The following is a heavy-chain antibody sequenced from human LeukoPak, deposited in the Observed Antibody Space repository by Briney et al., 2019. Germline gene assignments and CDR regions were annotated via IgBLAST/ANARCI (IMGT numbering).Heavy chain of an antibody. V-gene: IGHV4-34*01. CDR2: VNRNGNT. CDR1: GGSFSVFH. CDR3: ARRDVEMPTLKVVGAFGAFDI. Sequence: SETLSHTCAVYGGSFSVFHWNWIRQSPGKGLEWIGEVNRNGNTNYNPSLKSRVTISVDTSKNQFSLKLSSVTAADTAVYYCARRDVEMPTLKVVGAFGAFDIWGQGTLVTVSS. D-gene: IGHD5-24*01. J-gene: IGHJ3*02.